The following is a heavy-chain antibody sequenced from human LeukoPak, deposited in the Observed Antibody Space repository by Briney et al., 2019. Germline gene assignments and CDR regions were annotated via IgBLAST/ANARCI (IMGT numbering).Heavy chain of an antibody. CDR1: GGSISSGGHY. D-gene: IGHD3-10*01. Sequence: SETLSLTCTVSGGSISSGGHYWSWIRQHPGKGLEWIGYIYYSGSTYYNPSLKSRVTISVDTSKNQFSLKLSSVTAADTAVYYCASVGSGSYYYYFDYWGQGTLVTVSS. V-gene: IGHV4-31*03. CDR3: ASVGSGSYYYYFDY. CDR2: IYYSGST. J-gene: IGHJ4*02.